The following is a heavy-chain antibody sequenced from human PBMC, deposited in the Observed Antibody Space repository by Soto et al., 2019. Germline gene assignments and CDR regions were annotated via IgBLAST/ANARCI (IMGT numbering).Heavy chain of an antibody. CDR3: ARAAAAADWNGMDV. Sequence: GGSLRLSCAASGFTFSSYAMHWVRQAPGKGLEWVAVISYDGSNKYYADSVKGRFTISRDNSKNTLYLQMNSLRAEDTAVYYCARAAAAADWNGMDVWGQGTTVTVSS. CDR2: ISYDGSNK. CDR1: GFTFSSYA. J-gene: IGHJ6*02. V-gene: IGHV3-30-3*01. D-gene: IGHD6-13*01.